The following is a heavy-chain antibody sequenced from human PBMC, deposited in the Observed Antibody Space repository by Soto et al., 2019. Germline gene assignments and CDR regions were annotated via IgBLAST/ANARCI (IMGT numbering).Heavy chain of an antibody. CDR3: ARESGGATATLDYYYFYMDV. CDR1: GYTFSDYY. D-gene: IGHD5-12*01. CDR2: INPNSGDT. J-gene: IGHJ6*03. Sequence: QVQLVQSGAEVKKPGASVTVSCKASGYTFSDYYLHWVRQAPGQGPAWMGWINPNSGDTKYAQKCRGRVTMTRDTSVRTAFMELNRLKSDDTAVYYCARESGGATATLDYYYFYMDVWGKGTTVTVSS. V-gene: IGHV1-2*02.